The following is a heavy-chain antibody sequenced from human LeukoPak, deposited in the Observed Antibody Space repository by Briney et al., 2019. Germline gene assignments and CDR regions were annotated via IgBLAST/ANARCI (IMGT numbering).Heavy chain of an antibody. CDR2: IYYSGAT. CDR3: ARHGPGHIAAAGNFDY. CDR1: GASISGYF. D-gene: IGHD6-13*01. Sequence: SETLSLTCTVSGASISGYFWSWIRQPPGKGLECIGYIYYSGATNYNPSLKSRVTISLDTSKNQFSLKVSSVTAADTAVYYCARHGPGHIAAAGNFDYWGQGTLVTVSS. J-gene: IGHJ4*02. V-gene: IGHV4-59*08.